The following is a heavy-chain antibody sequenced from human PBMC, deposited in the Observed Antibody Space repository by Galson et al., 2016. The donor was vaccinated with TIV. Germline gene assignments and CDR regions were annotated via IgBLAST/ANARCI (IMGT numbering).Heavy chain of an antibody. Sequence: SLRLSCAASGFTLGNFWMSWVRQAPGKGLEWVASIKQDGSEKYYVESVRGRFTISRDNAENSLFLQLNSLRVGDTAVYYCARDRVSSGDVWGQGPTVTVSS. CDR2: IKQDGSEK. CDR3: ARDRVSSGDV. CDR1: GFTLGNFW. J-gene: IGHJ6*02. D-gene: IGHD6-19*01. V-gene: IGHV3-7*01.